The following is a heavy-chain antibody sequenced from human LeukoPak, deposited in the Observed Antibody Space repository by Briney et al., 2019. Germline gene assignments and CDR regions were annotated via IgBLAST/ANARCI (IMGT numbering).Heavy chain of an antibody. D-gene: IGHD4-23*01. CDR2: IYYSGST. Sequence: SETLSLTCTVSGYSINSGGYYWSWIRHHPGKGLEWIGYIYYSGSTYYNPSLESRVTISIDTSKNQFSLKLSSVTAADTAVYYCARDLNDYGGLNWFDPWGQGTLVTVSS. J-gene: IGHJ5*02. CDR1: GYSINSGGYY. CDR3: ARDLNDYGGLNWFDP. V-gene: IGHV4-31*03.